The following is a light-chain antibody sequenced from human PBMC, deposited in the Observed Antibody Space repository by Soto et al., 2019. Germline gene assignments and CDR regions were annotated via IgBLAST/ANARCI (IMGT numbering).Light chain of an antibody. CDR1: QSVSSY. CDR2: DTS. V-gene: IGKV3-11*01. J-gene: IGKJ2*01. CDR3: QQRSNWPLYT. Sequence: EIVLTQSPATLSLSPGERATLSCRASQSVSSYLAWYQQKPGQAPRLLIYDTSNRATGIPARFSGSGSGTDFTLTISSLEPEDVAVYYCQQRSNWPLYTFGQGNKLEIK.